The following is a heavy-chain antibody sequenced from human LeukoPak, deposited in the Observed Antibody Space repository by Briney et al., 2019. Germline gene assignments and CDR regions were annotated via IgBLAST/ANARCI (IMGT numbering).Heavy chain of an antibody. J-gene: IGHJ4*02. Sequence: PGGSLRLSCAASEFTFSSYNMNWVRQAPGKGLEWVSLISWDCGSTYYADSVKGRFTISRDNSKNSLYLQMNSLRAEDTALYYCAKDSGSSWPPTSFDYWGQGTLVTVSS. CDR3: AKDSGSSWPPTSFDY. CDR2: ISWDCGST. CDR1: EFTFSSYN. D-gene: IGHD6-13*01. V-gene: IGHV3-43D*03.